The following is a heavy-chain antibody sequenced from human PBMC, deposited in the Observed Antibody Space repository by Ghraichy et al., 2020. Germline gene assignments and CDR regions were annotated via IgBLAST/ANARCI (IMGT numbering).Heavy chain of an antibody. CDR1: GFTVSNTY. CDR2: LYSGGLT. Sequence: GGSLRLSCAASGFTVSNTYMTWVRQTPGKGLECVSVLYSGGLTHYADSVKGRFTISRDNFKNTLYLQMNNLGAEDTAVYYCARYSWNYGYLDYWGQGTLVTVSS. D-gene: IGHD1-7*01. J-gene: IGHJ4*02. CDR3: ARYSWNYGYLDY. V-gene: IGHV3-53*01.